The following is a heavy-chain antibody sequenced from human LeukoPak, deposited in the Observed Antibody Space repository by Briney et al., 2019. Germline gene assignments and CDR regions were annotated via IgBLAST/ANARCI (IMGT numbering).Heavy chain of an antibody. D-gene: IGHD2-2*01. CDR3: ARGYCSSTSCYSDAFDI. Sequence: SETPSLTCTVSGGSISSYYWSWIRQPAGKGLEWIGRIYTSGSTNYNPSLKSRVTMSVDTSKNQFSLKLSSVTAADTAVYYCARGYCSSTSCYSDAFDIWGQGTMVTVSS. CDR1: GGSISSYY. J-gene: IGHJ3*02. V-gene: IGHV4-4*07. CDR2: IYTSGST.